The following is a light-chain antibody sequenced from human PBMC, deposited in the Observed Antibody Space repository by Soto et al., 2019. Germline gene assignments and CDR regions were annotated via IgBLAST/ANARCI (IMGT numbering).Light chain of an antibody. CDR1: QSISSY. CDR3: QQSYSTPIT. V-gene: IGKV1-39*01. J-gene: IGKJ5*01. CDR2: AAS. Sequence: DIQMTQSPSSLSASLGDRVTITCRASQSISSYLNWYQQKPGKAPKXMIYAASSLQSGVPSRFSGSGSGTDFTLTISSLQPEDVATYYCQQSYSTPITLGQGTRLEIK.